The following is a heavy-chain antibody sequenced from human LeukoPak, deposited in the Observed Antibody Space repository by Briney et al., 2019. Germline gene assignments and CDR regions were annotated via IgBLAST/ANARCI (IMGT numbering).Heavy chain of an antibody. Sequence: SETLSLTCAVYGGSFSGYYWSWIRQPPGKGLEWIGEINHSGSTNYNPSLKSRVTMSVDTSKNQLSLKLNSVTAADTAIYYCASGDCSSTSCFDYWGQGTLVTVSS. D-gene: IGHD2-2*01. CDR3: ASGDCSSTSCFDY. J-gene: IGHJ4*02. V-gene: IGHV4-34*01. CDR2: INHSGST. CDR1: GGSFSGYY.